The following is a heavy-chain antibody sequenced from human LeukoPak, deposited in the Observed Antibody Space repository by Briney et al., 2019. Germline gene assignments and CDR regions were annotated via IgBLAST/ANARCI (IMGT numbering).Heavy chain of an antibody. D-gene: IGHD6-13*01. V-gene: IGHV3-21*04. Sequence: GGSLRLSCAASGFTFSSYSMNWVRQAPGKGLEWVSSISSSSSYIYYADSVKGRFTISRDNAKNSLYLQMNSLRAEDTAVYYCAKDLSGGQQLVNFDYWGQGTLVTVSS. CDR2: ISSSSSYI. CDR1: GFTFSSYS. CDR3: AKDLSGGQQLVNFDY. J-gene: IGHJ4*02.